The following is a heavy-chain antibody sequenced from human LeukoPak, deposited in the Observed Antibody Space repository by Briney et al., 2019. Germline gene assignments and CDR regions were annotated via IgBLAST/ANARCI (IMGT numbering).Heavy chain of an antibody. CDR3: ARKQCSSTSCYYWFDP. D-gene: IGHD2-2*01. Sequence: GASVKVSCKASGYTFTSYGISWVRQAPGQGLEWMGWISAYNGNTNYAQKLQGRVTMTTDTSTSTAYMELRSLRSDDTAVYYCARKQCSSTSCYYWFDPWGQGTLVTVSS. CDR2: ISAYNGNT. V-gene: IGHV1-18*01. J-gene: IGHJ5*02. CDR1: GYTFTSYG.